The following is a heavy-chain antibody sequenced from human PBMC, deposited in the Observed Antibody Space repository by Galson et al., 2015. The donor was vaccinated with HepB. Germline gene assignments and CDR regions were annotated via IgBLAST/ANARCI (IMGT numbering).Heavy chain of an antibody. CDR2: VDPEDGET. CDR1: GYTFTDYY. J-gene: IGHJ6*03. Sequence: VKVSCKVSGYTFTDYYMHWVQQAPGKGLEWMGLVDPEDGETIYAEKFQGRVTITADTSTDTAYMELSSLRSEDTAVYYCAVLTWDRYYYYMDVWGKGTTVTVSS. CDR3: AVLTWDRYYYYMDV. V-gene: IGHV1-69-2*01. D-gene: IGHD3-9*01.